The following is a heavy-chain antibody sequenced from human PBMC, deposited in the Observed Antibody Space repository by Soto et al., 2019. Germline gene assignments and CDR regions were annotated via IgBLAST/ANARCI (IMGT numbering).Heavy chain of an antibody. J-gene: IGHJ4*02. D-gene: IGHD2-21*02. CDR3: AREFAVVTARTFDY. Sequence: QVQLQKSGPGLVKPSQTLSLTSTVSGGSISSGTYYWSWIRQHPGKGLEWIGYIYYSGSTYYNPSLKSRVSISVDTSKNQFSLKLSSVTAADTAVYYCAREFAVVTARTFDYWGQGTLVTVSS. CDR2: IYYSGST. V-gene: IGHV4-31*03. CDR1: GGSISSGTYY.